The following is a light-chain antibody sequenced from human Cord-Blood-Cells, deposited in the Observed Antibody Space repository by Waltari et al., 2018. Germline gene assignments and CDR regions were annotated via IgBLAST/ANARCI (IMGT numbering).Light chain of an antibody. Sequence: EIVLTQSPGTLPLSPGERPTLSCRASQSVRSSYLAWYQQKPGQPPRLLIYGASSRATGIPDRVSGSGSGTDFTLTISRLEPEDFAVYYCQQYGSSPQYTFGQGTKLEIK. CDR3: QQYGSSPQYT. V-gene: IGKV3-20*01. J-gene: IGKJ2*01. CDR2: GAS. CDR1: QSVRSSY.